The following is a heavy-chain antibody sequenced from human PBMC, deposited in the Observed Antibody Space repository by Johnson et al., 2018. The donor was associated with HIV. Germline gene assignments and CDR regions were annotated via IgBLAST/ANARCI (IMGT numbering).Heavy chain of an antibody. V-gene: IGHV3-30*02. CDR3: AKVWDYYDSNAVDI. Sequence: QVQLVESGGGVVQPGGSVRLSCPASGFSFSSYGMHWVRQAPGKGLEWVAFIQYDGSNKYYADSVKGRFTMSRDNSKNRLYLQMNRLRVEDTAVYYCAKVWDYYDSNAVDIWGQGTMVTVSS. J-gene: IGHJ3*02. CDR2: IQYDGSNK. D-gene: IGHD3-22*01. CDR1: GFSFSSYG.